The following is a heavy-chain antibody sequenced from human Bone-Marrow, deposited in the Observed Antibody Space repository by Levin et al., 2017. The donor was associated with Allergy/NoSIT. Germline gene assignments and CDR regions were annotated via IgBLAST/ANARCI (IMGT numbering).Heavy chain of an antibody. CDR3: ARQESGYYDAFDI. Sequence: PGESLKISCQGSGGSFTTYWIAWMRQMPGKGLEWMGIIYPGDSDKKYSPAFQGQVTISADRSITTVYLHWSSLKASDTAIYYCARQESGYYDAFDIWGQGTMVTVSS. J-gene: IGHJ3*02. V-gene: IGHV5-51*01. D-gene: IGHD3-3*01. CDR1: GGSFTTYW. CDR2: IYPGDSDK.